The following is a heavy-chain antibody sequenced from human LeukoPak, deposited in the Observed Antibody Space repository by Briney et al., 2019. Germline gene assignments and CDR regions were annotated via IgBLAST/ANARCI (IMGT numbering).Heavy chain of an antibody. J-gene: IGHJ4*02. V-gene: IGHV3-30*02. CDR1: GFTFSSYG. D-gene: IGHD3-10*01. Sequence: PGGSLRLSCAASGFTFSSYGMHWVRQAPGKGLEWVAFIRYDGSNKYYADSVKGRFTISRDNSKNTLYLQMNSLRAEDTAVYYCAKDLAMVRGVIHYWGQGTLVTVSS. CDR3: AKDLAMVRGVIHY. CDR2: IRYDGSNK.